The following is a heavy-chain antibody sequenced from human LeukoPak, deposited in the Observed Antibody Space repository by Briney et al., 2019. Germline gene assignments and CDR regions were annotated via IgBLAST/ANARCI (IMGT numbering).Heavy chain of an antibody. CDR3: TTLQTGTLSTLYNWFDP. CDR2: ITFSSSHI. V-gene: IGHV3-21*03. Sequence: PGGSLRLSCAASGFTFSGYVMTWVRQAPGKGLECVSSITFSSSHIYYADSVKGRFTISRDNTKNSLYLQMNSLKTEDTAVYYCTTLQTGTLSTLYNWFDPWGQGTLVTVSS. CDR1: GFTFSGYV. J-gene: IGHJ5*02. D-gene: IGHD1-1*01.